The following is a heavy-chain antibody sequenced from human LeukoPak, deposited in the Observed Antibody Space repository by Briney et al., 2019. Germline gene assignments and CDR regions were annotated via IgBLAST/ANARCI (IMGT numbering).Heavy chain of an antibody. Sequence: GGSLRLSCVASGFNLDDYGMNWVRQAPGKGLEWVSAISGSGGSTYYADSVKGRFTISRDNSKNTLYLQMNSLRAEDTAVYYCAKDPGSIAENFDYWGQGTLVTVSS. CDR1: GFNLDDYG. J-gene: IGHJ4*02. CDR2: ISGSGGST. D-gene: IGHD6-6*01. CDR3: AKDPGSIAENFDY. V-gene: IGHV3-23*01.